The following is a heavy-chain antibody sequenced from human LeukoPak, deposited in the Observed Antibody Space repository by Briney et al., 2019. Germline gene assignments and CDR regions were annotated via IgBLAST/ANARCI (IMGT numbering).Heavy chain of an antibody. CDR3: AKSPHHIASADY. CDR2: ISGSGAGT. Sequence: GGSLRLSCAASGFTFRSHAMSWVRQAPGKGPEWVSAISGSGAGTYYADSVKGRFTISRDNSKNTLYLQMNSLRAEDTALYYCAKSPHHIASADYWGQGTLVTVST. J-gene: IGHJ4*02. V-gene: IGHV3-23*01. D-gene: IGHD6-13*01. CDR1: GFTFRSHA.